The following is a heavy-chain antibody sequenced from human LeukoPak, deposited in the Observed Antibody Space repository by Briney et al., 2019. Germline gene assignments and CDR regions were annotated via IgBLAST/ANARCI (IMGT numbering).Heavy chain of an antibody. J-gene: IGHJ4*02. V-gene: IGHV3-48*03. D-gene: IGHD3-10*01. CDR1: GFTFSSYE. Sequence: GGPLRLSCAASGFTFSSYEMNWVRQAPGKGLEWVSYISSSGNTIYYADSVKGRFTISRDNAKNSLYLQMNSLRAEDTAVYYCARDYYGSGSYPFDYWGQGTLVTVSS. CDR2: ISSSGNTI. CDR3: ARDYYGSGSYPFDY.